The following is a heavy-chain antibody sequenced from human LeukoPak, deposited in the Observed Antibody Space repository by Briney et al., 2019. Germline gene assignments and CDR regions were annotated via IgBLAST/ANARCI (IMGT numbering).Heavy chain of an antibody. V-gene: IGHV3-30*02. J-gene: IGHJ4*02. D-gene: IGHD6-19*01. CDR2: IRSDGSNT. Sequence: GGSLRPSCAAYGFTFSTYGMHWVRQAPGKGLEWVAFIRSDGSNTYYADSVKGRFTISRDNSKNTLYMQMNSLRAEDTAVYYCARILSSAWGELGYWGQGTLVTVSS. CDR1: GFTFSTYG. CDR3: ARILSSAWGELGY.